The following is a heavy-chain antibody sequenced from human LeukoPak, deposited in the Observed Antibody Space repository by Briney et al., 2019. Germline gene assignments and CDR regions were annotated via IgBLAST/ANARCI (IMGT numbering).Heavy chain of an antibody. CDR1: GYTFTGYY. Sequence: ASVKVSCKASGYTFTGYYMHWVRQAPGQGLEWMGWINPNSGGTNYAQKFQGRVTMTRDTSISTAYMELSRLRSDDTAVYYCARDSDSSGSLDYWGQGTLATVSS. J-gene: IGHJ4*02. CDR3: ARDSDSSGSLDY. D-gene: IGHD3-22*01. V-gene: IGHV1-2*02. CDR2: INPNSGGT.